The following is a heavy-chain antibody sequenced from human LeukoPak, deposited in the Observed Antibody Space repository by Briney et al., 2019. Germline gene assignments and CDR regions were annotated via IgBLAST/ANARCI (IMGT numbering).Heavy chain of an antibody. CDR3: ARSLAVAGTYQPRWFDP. D-gene: IGHD6-19*01. Sequence: PSETLSLTCAVYGGSFSGYYWSWIRQPPGKGLEWIGEINHSGSTNYNPSLKSRVTISVDTSKNQFSLKLSSVTAADTAVYYCARSLAVAGTYQPRWFDPWGQGTLVTVSS. V-gene: IGHV4-34*01. J-gene: IGHJ5*02. CDR2: INHSGST. CDR1: GGSFSGYY.